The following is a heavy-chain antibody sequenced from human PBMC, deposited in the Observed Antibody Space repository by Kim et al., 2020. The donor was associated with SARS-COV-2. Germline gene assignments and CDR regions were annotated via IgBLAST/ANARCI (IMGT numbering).Heavy chain of an antibody. D-gene: IGHD6-13*01. V-gene: IGHV4-39*01. Sequence: SETLSLTCTVSGGSISNSSYYWGWIRQPPGKGLEWIGSIYYSGSSYYNPSLKSRVTISVDTSKNQFSLKLSSVTAADSAVYYCASPTPAASASSWQGPGYFDYWGQGTLVTVSS. J-gene: IGHJ4*02. CDR2: IYYSGSS. CDR1: GGSISNSSYY. CDR3: ASPTPAASASSWQGPGYFDY.